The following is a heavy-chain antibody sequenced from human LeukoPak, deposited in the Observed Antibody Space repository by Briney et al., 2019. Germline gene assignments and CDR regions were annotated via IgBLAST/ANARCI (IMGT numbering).Heavy chain of an antibody. J-gene: IGHJ4*02. Sequence: MSGGSLRLSCAASGFTFSDYYMSWIRQAPGKGLEWIGSIYHSGSTYYNPSLKSRVTISVDTYKNQFSLQLSSVTAADTAVYYCARDQYWNYYFDYWGQGTLVTVSS. D-gene: IGHD1-7*01. V-gene: IGHV4-38-2*02. CDR1: GFTFSDYY. CDR3: ARDQYWNYYFDY. CDR2: IYHSGST.